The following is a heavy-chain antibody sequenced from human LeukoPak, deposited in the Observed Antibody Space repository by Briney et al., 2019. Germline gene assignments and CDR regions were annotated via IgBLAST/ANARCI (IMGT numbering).Heavy chain of an antibody. D-gene: IGHD5-12*01. CDR2: ISRSGFTT. V-gene: IGHV3-48*03. CDR3: ARSPSSGYDHMDY. CDR1: GFTLSSHE. Sequence: PGGSLRLSCAVSGFTLSSHEMNWVRQAPGKGLEWISYISRSGFTTYYADSVKGRFTISRDDAKNSLYLQMNSLRADDTSVYYCARSPSSGYDHMDYWGRGTLVTVSS. J-gene: IGHJ4*02.